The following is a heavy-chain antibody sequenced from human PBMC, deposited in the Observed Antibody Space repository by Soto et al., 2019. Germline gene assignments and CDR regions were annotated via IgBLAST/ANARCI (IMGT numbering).Heavy chain of an antibody. CDR3: ARSRVVIIHFDY. CDR1: GYTFTGYY. Sequence: ASVNVSCKSSGYTFTGYYIHWVRQAPGQGLEWMGWINPNSGGTNYAQKFQGRVTMTRDTSISTAYMELSRLRSDDTAVYYCARSRVVIIHFDYWGQGTLVTVSS. D-gene: IGHD3-3*01. J-gene: IGHJ4*02. V-gene: IGHV1-2*02. CDR2: INPNSGGT.